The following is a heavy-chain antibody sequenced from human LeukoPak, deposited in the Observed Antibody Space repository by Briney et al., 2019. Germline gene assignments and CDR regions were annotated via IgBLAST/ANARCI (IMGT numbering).Heavy chain of an antibody. V-gene: IGHV1-69*04. CDR1: GGTFSSYA. D-gene: IGHD3-10*01. CDR2: IIPILGIA. CDR3: ARVIHNYGSGSSSY. J-gene: IGHJ4*02. Sequence: GASVKVSCKASGGTFSSYAINWVRQAPGQGLEWMGRIIPILGIANYAQKFQGRVTITADKSTSTAYMELSSLRSEDTAMYYCARVIHNYGSGSSSYWGQGTLVTVSS.